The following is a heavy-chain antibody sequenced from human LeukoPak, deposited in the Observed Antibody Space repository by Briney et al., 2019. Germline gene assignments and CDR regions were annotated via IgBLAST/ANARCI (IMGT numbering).Heavy chain of an antibody. J-gene: IGHJ1*01. CDR3: ARGRYFQH. CDR1: GGSFSGYY. Sequence: SETLSLTCAVYGGSFSGYYWSWIRQPPGKGLKRIGEINHSGSTNYNPSLKSRVTISVDTSKNQFSLKLSSVTAADTAVYYCARGRYFQHWGQGTLVSVSS. CDR2: INHSGST. V-gene: IGHV4-34*01.